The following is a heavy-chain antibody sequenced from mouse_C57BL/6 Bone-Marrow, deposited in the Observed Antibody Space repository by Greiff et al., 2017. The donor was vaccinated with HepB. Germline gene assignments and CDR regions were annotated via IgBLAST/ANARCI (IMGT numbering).Heavy chain of an antibody. J-gene: IGHJ2*01. CDR3: ARRGLEGNY. CDR2: IYPGSGST. V-gene: IGHV1-55*01. D-gene: IGHD3-3*01. Sequence: QVHVKQPGAELVKPGASVKMSCKASGYTFTSYWITWVKQRPGQGLEWIGDIYPGSGSTNYNEKFKSKATLTVDTSSSTAYMQLSSLTSEDSAVYYCARRGLEGNYWGQGTTLTVSS. CDR1: GYTFTSYW.